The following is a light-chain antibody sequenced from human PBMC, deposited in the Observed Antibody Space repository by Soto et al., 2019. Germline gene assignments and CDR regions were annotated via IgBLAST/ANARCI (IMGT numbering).Light chain of an antibody. CDR2: GAS. V-gene: IGKV3-20*01. Sequence: EIVLTQSPGTLSLSPGERATLSCRASQSVSSNYLAWYQQRRGQPPRLLIYGASSRATGVPDRFSGSGSGADFTLTISRLEPEDFAMYYCQQYGSSPKTF. J-gene: IGKJ1*01. CDR3: QQYGSSPKT. CDR1: QSVSSNY.